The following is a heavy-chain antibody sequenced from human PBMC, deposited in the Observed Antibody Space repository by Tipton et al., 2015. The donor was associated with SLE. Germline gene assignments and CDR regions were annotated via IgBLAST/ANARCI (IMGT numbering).Heavy chain of an antibody. CDR2: IFYSGST. CDR3: AGGGVATMGGYAFEI. Sequence: TLSLTCAVSGYSINSGYYWGWIRQPPGKGLEWIGSIFYSGSTYYNWSLKSRVTISLDTSKNQFSLKLISVTAADTAVYYCAGGGVATMGGYAFEIWGQGTMVTVSS. D-gene: IGHD5-12*01. V-gene: IGHV4-38-2*01. J-gene: IGHJ3*02. CDR1: GYSINSGYY.